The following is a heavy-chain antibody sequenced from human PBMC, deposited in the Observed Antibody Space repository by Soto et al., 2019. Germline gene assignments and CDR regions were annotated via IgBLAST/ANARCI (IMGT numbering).Heavy chain of an antibody. CDR3: GTEGGGGGY. CDR1: GFTVSNNY. Sequence: EVQLVESGGGLIQPGGSLRLSCAVSGFTVSNNYMSWVRQAPGKGLEGVSVIYSGGYTAYGDSVKGRFTISRDNSKNTLYLKIKSVGAEGPAVYYCGTEGGGGGYWGQGTLVTVSS. V-gene: IGHV3-53*01. J-gene: IGHJ4*02. D-gene: IGHD3-16*01. CDR2: IYSGGYT.